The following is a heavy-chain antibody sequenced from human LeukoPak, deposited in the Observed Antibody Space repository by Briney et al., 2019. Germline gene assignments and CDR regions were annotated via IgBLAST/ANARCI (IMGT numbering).Heavy chain of an antibody. D-gene: IGHD4-4*01. CDR2: ISSSSSYI. Sequence: PGGSLRLSCAASGFTFSSYSMNWVRQAPGKGLEWVSSISSSSSYIYYADSVKGRFTISRDNSKNTLYLQMNSLRAEDTAVYYCAKSATVTSPRFDYWGQGTLVTVSS. CDR1: GFTFSSYS. CDR3: AKSATVTSPRFDY. J-gene: IGHJ4*02. V-gene: IGHV3-21*04.